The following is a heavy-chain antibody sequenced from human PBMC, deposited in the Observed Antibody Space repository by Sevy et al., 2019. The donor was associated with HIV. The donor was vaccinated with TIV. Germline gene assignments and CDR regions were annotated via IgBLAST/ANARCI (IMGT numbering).Heavy chain of an antibody. J-gene: IGHJ6*02. V-gene: IGHV3-9*01. D-gene: IGHD3-16*01. CDR1: GVSFEDYG. CDR2: INYNSGRV. CDR3: LKGRITEAAYYHGLDV. Sequence: GGSLRLSCATFGVSFEDYGMHWVRQSPERGLEWVAGINYNSGRVGYIDSVKGRFTISRDNTKQSLYLQMTSLKPEDSALYHCLKGRITEAAYYHGLDVWGQGTTVTVSS.